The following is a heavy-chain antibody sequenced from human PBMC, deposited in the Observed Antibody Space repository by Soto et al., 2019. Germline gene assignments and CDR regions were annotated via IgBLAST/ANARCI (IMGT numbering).Heavy chain of an antibody. CDR3: ARHGYYGSGYNCFDP. V-gene: IGHV4-34*01. D-gene: IGHD3-10*01. J-gene: IGHJ5*02. Sequence: PSETLSLTCAVYGGSFSGYYWSWIRQPPGKGLEWIGSIYYSGSTYYNPSLKSRVTISVDTSKNQFSLKLSSVTAADTAVYYCARHGYYGSGYNCFDPWGQGTLVTVSS. CDR1: GGSFSGYY. CDR2: IYYSGST.